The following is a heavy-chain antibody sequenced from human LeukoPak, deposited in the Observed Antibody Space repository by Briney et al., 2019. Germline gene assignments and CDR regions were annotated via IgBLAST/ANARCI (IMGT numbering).Heavy chain of an antibody. V-gene: IGHV1-2*02. CDR1: GYTFTSYD. Sequence: ASVKVSCKASGYTFTSYDINGVRQAPGQGREWMGWINPNSGGTNYAQKFQGRVTMTRDTSISTAYMELSRLRSDDTAVYYCARDLSSGWYDYWGQGTLVTVSS. CDR2: INPNSGGT. J-gene: IGHJ4*02. CDR3: ARDLSSGWYDY. D-gene: IGHD6-19*01.